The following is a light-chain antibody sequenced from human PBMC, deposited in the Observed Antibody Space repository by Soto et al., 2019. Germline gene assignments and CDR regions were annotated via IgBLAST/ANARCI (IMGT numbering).Light chain of an antibody. CDR2: DVS. Sequence: QSALTQPASVSGSPGQSITISCTGTSSDVGGYNYVSWYQQHPGKAPKLMIYDVSNRPSGVSNRFSGSKSGNTASLTISVLQAEDEADYYCSSYTSSSTLEGVFGTGTKVTVL. CDR1: SSDVGGYNY. V-gene: IGLV2-14*01. CDR3: SSYTSSSTLEGV. J-gene: IGLJ1*01.